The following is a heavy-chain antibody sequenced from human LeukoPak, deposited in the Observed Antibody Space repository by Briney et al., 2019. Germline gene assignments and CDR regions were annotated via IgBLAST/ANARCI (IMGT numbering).Heavy chain of an antibody. Sequence: GASVTVSCKASGYTFTGYYMHWVRQAPGQGLEWMGWINPNSGGTNYAQKFQGRVTMTRDTSISTAYMELSRLRSDDTAVYYCARGVPLGYCTYGVCYPPYYFDYWGQGTLVTASS. V-gene: IGHV1-2*02. CDR3: ARGVPLGYCTYGVCYPPYYFDY. CDR1: GYTFTGYY. D-gene: IGHD2-8*01. J-gene: IGHJ4*02. CDR2: INPNSGGT.